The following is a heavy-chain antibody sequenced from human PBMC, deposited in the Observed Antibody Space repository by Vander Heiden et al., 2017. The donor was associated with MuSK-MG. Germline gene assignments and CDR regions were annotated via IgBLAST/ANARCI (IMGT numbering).Heavy chain of an antibody. D-gene: IGHD3-3*01. CDR2: IIPIFGTA. CDR3: ARSLRFLEWLPLTTDAFDI. Sequence: QVQLVQSGAEVKKPGSSVKVSCKASGGTFSSYATSWVRQAPGQGLEWMGGIIPIFGTANYAQKFQGRVTITADKSTSTAYMELSSLRSEDTAVYYCARSLRFLEWLPLTTDAFDIWGQGTMVTVSS. J-gene: IGHJ3*02. CDR1: GGTFSSYA. V-gene: IGHV1-69*06.